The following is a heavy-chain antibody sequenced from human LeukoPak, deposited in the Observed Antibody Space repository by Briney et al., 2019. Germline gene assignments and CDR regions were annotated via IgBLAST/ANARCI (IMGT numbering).Heavy chain of an antibody. J-gene: IGHJ4*02. CDR2: IYSGGST. CDR3: ARDRDRSGWYPLEY. CDR1: GFTVSSNY. V-gene: IGHV3-66*01. D-gene: IGHD6-19*01. Sequence: GGSLRLSCAASGFTVSSNYMSWVRQAPGKGLEWVSVIYSGGSTYYADSVKGRFTISRDNSKNTLYLQMNSLRAEDTAVYYCARDRDRSGWYPLEYWGQGTQVTVSS.